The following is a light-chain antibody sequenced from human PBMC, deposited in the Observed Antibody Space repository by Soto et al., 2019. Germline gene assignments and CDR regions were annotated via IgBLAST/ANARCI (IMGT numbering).Light chain of an antibody. CDR1: QSISSW. CDR3: QQGT. V-gene: IGKV1-5*03. Sequence: XIQMTQSPSTLSASVGDRFTITCRAIQSISSWLAWYQQKKGKAHKLLIYKASSLESGVPSRFSGSGSGTEFNLTISSLQPDDFATYYCQQGTFGQGTKVDI. J-gene: IGKJ1*01. CDR2: KAS.